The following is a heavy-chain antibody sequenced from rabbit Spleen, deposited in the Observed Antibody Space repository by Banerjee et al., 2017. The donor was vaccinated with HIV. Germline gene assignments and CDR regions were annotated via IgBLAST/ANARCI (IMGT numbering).Heavy chain of an antibody. D-gene: IGHD1-1*01. V-gene: IGHV1S45*01. CDR3: ARDLLGVIGWNFYL. CDR2: INAATAKP. CDR1: GFSFSDRDV. J-gene: IGHJ4*01. Sequence: QEQLVESGGGLVQPEGSLTLTCKASGFSFSDRDVMCWVRQAPGKGLEWIACINAATAKPVYATWAKGRFTISRTSSTTVTLRMTSLTAADRATYFCARDLLGVIGWNFYLWGQGTPSPS.